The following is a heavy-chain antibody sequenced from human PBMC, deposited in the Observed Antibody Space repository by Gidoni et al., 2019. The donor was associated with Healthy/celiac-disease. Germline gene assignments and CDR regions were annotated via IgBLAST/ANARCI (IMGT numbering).Heavy chain of an antibody. D-gene: IGHD3-22*01. CDR1: GYSFTSYW. Sequence: EVQLVQSGAEVKKPGESLKISCKGSGYSFTSYWIGWVRQMPGKGLEWMGIIYPGDSDTRYSPSFQGQVTISADKSISTAYLQWSSLKASDTAMYYCARRNYYDSSGYYYYFDYWGQGTLVTVSS. CDR2: IYPGDSDT. J-gene: IGHJ4*02. CDR3: ARRNYYDSSGYYYYFDY. V-gene: IGHV5-51*01.